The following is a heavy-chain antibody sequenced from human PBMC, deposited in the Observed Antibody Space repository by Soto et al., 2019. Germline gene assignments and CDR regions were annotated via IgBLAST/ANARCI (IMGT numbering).Heavy chain of an antibody. CDR2: INPSGGST. V-gene: IGHV1-46*01. J-gene: IGHJ5*02. CDR1: RYTFPSYY. Sequence: GASVKVSWNASRYTFPSYYMHWVRQTPGQGLEWMGIINPSGGSTSYAQKFQGRVTMTRDTSTSTVYMELSSLRSEDTAVYYCAREKSIAARRRTNWFDPWGQGTLVTVPS. D-gene: IGHD6-6*01. CDR3: AREKSIAARRRTNWFDP.